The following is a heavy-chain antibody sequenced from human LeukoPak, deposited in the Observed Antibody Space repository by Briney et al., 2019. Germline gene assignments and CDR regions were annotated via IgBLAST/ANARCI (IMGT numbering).Heavy chain of an antibody. Sequence: GGSLRLSCAASGFTFSNLWMSWVRQAPGKGLKWVANIKQDGSEKYYVDSVKGRFIISRDNAKNSLYLQMNSLRAEDTAVYYCARTTILDYWGQGTLVTVSS. D-gene: IGHD4-17*01. CDR2: IKQDGSEK. J-gene: IGHJ4*02. V-gene: IGHV3-7*01. CDR1: GFTFSNLW. CDR3: ARTTILDY.